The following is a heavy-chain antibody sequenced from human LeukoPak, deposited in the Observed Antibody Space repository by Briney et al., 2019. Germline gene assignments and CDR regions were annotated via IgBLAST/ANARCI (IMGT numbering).Heavy chain of an antibody. D-gene: IGHD2-2*01. Sequence: SETLSLTCTVSGGSVSSGSYYWSWIRQPPGKGLEWIGYIYYSGSTNYNPSFKSRVTISVDTSKNQFSLKLSSVTAADTAVYYCARDRYQNWFDPWGQGTLVIVSS. J-gene: IGHJ5*02. CDR2: IYYSGST. CDR1: GGSVSSGSYY. CDR3: ARDRYQNWFDP. V-gene: IGHV4-61*01.